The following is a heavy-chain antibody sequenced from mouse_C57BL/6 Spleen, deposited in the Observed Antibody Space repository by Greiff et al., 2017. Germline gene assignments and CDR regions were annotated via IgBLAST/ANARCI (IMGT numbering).Heavy chain of an antibody. CDR3: AIWLLDRSGQSHYCYFDG. CDR2: IHPPDSDT. V-gene: IGHV1-74*01. CDR1: GYTFTSYW. D-gene: IGHD3-2*02. J-gene: IGHJ1*03. Sequence: QVQLQQPGADLVQPGASVKVSCKASGYTFTSYWMHWVKQRPGQGLEWVGRIHPPDSDTIYTQKFMGKATLTVATSSSTAYLQLSSLTSEVSAVYYCAIWLLDRSGQSHYCYFDGGGTGTTVTGAS.